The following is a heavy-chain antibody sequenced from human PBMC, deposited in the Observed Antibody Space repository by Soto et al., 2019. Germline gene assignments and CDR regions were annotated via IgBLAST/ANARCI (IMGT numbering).Heavy chain of an antibody. D-gene: IGHD3-10*01. CDR2: IDYSGGRT. CDR1: GFTFSDYA. J-gene: IGHJ4*02. CDR3: AKNPTSGSYFDY. V-gene: IGHV3-23*01. Sequence: GSLRLSCAASGFTFSDYAMSWVRQAPGKGLEWVSGIDYSGGRTYYADSLKGRLTISRDNSKNILYLQLNSLRVEDTAVYYCAKNPTSGSYFDYWGQGTLVTVSS.